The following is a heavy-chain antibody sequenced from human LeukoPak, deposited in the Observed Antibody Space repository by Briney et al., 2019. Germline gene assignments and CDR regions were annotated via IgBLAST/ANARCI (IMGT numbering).Heavy chain of an antibody. J-gene: IGHJ1*01. D-gene: IGHD3-22*01. Sequence: GGSLRLSCADSGFTFSRYLMHWVRQAPGKGLVWVSRINPGGTATTYADSVKGRFTISRDNAENTLYLQMNSLRAEDTGVYYCARAPSEIGGYYPEYFRHWGQGTLVIVSS. CDR3: ARAPSEIGGYYPEYFRH. V-gene: IGHV3-74*01. CDR2: INPGGTAT. CDR1: GFTFSRYL.